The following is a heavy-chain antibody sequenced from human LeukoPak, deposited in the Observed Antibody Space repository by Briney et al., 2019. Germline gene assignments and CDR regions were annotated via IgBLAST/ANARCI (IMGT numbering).Heavy chain of an antibody. Sequence: SETLSLTCAVYGGSFSGYYWSWIRQSPGKGLEWIGEINHMGSTNYNPSLKSRVTIPVDTSKKQFSLMMSSVTAADTAVYSCARVIGHCSSTSCLNWFDPWGQGTPVTVSS. V-gene: IGHV4-34*01. CDR3: ARVIGHCSSTSCLNWFDP. CDR2: INHMGST. CDR1: GGSFSGYY. J-gene: IGHJ5*02. D-gene: IGHD2-2*01.